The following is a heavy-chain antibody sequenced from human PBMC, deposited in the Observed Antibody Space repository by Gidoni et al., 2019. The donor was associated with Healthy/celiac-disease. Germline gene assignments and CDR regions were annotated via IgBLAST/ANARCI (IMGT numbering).Heavy chain of an antibody. CDR3: ARGRRIYNWFDP. CDR2: IYYSGST. J-gene: IGHJ5*02. CDR1: GGSISSYY. D-gene: IGHD2-15*01. V-gene: IGHV4-59*01. Sequence: QVQLQESGPGLVTPSETLSLTCTVSGGSISSYYWSWIRQPPGKGLEWIGYIYYSGSTNYNPSLKSRVTISVDTSKNQFSLKLSSVTAADTAVYYCARGRRIYNWFDPWGQGTLVTVSS.